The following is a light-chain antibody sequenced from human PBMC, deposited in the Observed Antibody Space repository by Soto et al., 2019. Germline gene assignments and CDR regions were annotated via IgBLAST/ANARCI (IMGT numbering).Light chain of an antibody. V-gene: IGKV4-1*01. CDR3: PQYYRTPYT. J-gene: IGKJ2*01. CDR2: WAS. CDR1: QSVLYSSNNKNY. Sequence: DIVMTQSPDSLAVSLGERATINCKSSQSVLYSSNNKNYLAWYQQKPGQPPKLLIYWASTRESGVPDRFSGSGSGTDFTLTISSLQAEDVAVYYCPQYYRTPYTFGQGTKLEIK.